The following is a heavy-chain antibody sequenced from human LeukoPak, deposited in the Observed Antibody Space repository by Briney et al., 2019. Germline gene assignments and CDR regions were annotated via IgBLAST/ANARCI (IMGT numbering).Heavy chain of an antibody. D-gene: IGHD4-17*01. V-gene: IGHV1-8*01. J-gene: IGHJ4*02. CDR2: MNPNSGNT. CDR1: GYTFTSYD. Sequence: ASVKVSCKATGYTFTSYDINWVRQATGQGLEWMGWMNPNSGNTGYAQKFLGRVTMTRNTSISTAYMELSSLRSEDTAVYYCARGSFYGEGFDYWGQGTLVTVSS. CDR3: ARGSFYGEGFDY.